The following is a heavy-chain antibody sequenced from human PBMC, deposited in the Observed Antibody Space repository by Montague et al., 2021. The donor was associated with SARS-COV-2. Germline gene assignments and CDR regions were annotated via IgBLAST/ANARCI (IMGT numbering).Heavy chain of an antibody. CDR2: IYGDDDN. CDR3: AHFGILRYFDP. J-gene: IGHJ5*02. CDR1: GFSLSTSEVG. V-gene: IGHV2-5*02. D-gene: IGHD3-9*01. Sequence: PALVKPTQTLTLTCTFSGFSLSTSEVGVGWIRQPPGKAPEFLALIYGDDDNRYKPSLKSRLTITKATSKNQVVLTMTNVDPVDTATYYCAHFGILRYFDPWGQGTLVTVSS.